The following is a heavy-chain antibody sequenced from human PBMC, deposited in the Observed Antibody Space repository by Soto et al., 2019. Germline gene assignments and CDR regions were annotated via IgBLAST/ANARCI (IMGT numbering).Heavy chain of an antibody. CDR3: ARVFFYDSRRSYYYFVF. J-gene: IGHJ4*02. D-gene: IGHD3-22*01. CDR2: TYYRSKWYN. Sequence: SQTLSLTCAISGDSVSSNSAAWNWIRQSPSRGLEWLGRTYYRSKWYNDYAVSVKSRITINPDTSKNQFSLQLNSVTPEDTAVYYCARVFFYDSRRSYYYFVFSGQGTLVSVSS. V-gene: IGHV6-1*01. CDR1: GDSVSSNSAA.